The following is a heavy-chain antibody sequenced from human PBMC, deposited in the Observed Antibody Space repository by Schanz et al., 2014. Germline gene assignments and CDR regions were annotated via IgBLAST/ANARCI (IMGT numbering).Heavy chain of an antibody. Sequence: QLQLQESGPGLVKPSETLSLTCTVSGGSISSSNYYWGWIRQPPGKGLEWIESIYYSGSTYYNPSLKSRVPTSVDTPKTQFPRKLSSVTAADTAVYYCARQFYDILTGYWFPYYFDYWGQGTLVTVSS. CDR1: GGSISSSNYY. J-gene: IGHJ4*02. V-gene: IGHV4-39*01. D-gene: IGHD3-9*01. CDR3: ARQFYDILTGYWFPYYFDY. CDR2: IYYSGST.